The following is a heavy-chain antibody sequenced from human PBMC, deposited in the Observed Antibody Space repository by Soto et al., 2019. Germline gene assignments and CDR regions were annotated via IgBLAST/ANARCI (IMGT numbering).Heavy chain of an antibody. Sequence: GGSLRLSCAASGFTFSSYWMSWVRQAPGKGLEWVANIKHDGSEKYYVDCVKGRFTITRDNAKTQLYLQMNSLRAEDTAVDYCARVATRSYSSGWYTFDYWGQGTLVTVSS. J-gene: IGHJ4*02. CDR1: GFTFSSYW. CDR3: ARVATRSYSSGWYTFDY. D-gene: IGHD6-19*01. V-gene: IGHV3-7*03. CDR2: IKHDGSEK.